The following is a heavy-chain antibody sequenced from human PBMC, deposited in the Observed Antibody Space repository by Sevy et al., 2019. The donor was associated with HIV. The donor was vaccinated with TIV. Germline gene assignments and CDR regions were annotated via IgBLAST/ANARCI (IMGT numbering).Heavy chain of an antibody. CDR2: IDWDGGST. J-gene: IGHJ4*02. Sequence: GESLKISCAASGFTFDDYAMHWVRQAPGKGLEWVSRIDWDGGSTYYADSVKGRFTISRDNSKNFLYLQMNSLRAEDTGFYYCAKGSGGSGSYYDSWGQGTLVTVSS. CDR1: GFTFDDYA. V-gene: IGHV3-43D*04. D-gene: IGHD3-10*01. CDR3: AKGSGGSGSYYDS.